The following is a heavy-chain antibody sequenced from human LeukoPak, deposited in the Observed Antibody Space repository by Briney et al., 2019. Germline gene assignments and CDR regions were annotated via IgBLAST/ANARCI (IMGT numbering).Heavy chain of an antibody. CDR2: IYHSGST. Sequence: SETLSLTCAVSGDSISSNNWWSWVRQPPGKGLEWIGEIYHSGSTTYNPSLRSRVTISVDRSENQFSLKLSSVTAADTAVYYCARDRQGAFDIWGQGTMVTVSS. CDR1: GDSISSNNW. CDR3: ARDRQGAFDI. J-gene: IGHJ3*02. V-gene: IGHV4-4*02.